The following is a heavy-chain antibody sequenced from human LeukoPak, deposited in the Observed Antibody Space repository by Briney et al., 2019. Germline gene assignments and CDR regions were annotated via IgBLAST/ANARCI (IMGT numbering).Heavy chain of an antibody. D-gene: IGHD2-21*02. CDR2: IYYTGNT. V-gene: IGHV4-59*01. CDR1: GGSITTYH. Sequence: PSETLSLTCAVSGGSITTYHWTWIRQPPGQALEWIGYIYYTGNTKYNPSLESRVTMSIDTSKNEFSLKIYSVNAADTAVYFCASGSVVTALDQWGQGTLVTVSS. CDR3: ASGSVVTALDQ. J-gene: IGHJ4*02.